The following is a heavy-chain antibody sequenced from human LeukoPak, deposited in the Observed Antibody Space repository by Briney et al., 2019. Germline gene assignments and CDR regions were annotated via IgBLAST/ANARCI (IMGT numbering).Heavy chain of an antibody. J-gene: IGHJ2*01. CDR2: INPNSGGT. D-gene: IGHD3-10*01. Sequence: ASVTVSCKASGYTFTCYYMHWVRQAPGPGLEWMGWINPNSGGTNHAQKFQGRVTITRDTSISTAYMELSRLRSDDTAVYYCARALGVEVAWYFDLWGRGTLVTVSS. CDR3: ARALGVEVAWYFDL. V-gene: IGHV1-2*02. CDR1: GYTFTCYY.